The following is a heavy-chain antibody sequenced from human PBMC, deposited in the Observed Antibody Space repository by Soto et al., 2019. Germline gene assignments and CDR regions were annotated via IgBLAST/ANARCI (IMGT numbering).Heavy chain of an antibody. Sequence: QVQLQESGPGLVKPSQTLSLTCTVSGGSISSGGSYWSWIRQHPGKGLGWIGNIYYSGSTYYNPSLKGRVTISVDTSKNQFTLKLSSVTAADTAVYYCARGSLGAYYYFDYWVQGTLVTVSS. CDR3: ARGSLGAYYYFDY. J-gene: IGHJ4*02. CDR1: GGSISSGGSY. D-gene: IGHD1-26*01. V-gene: IGHV4-31*03. CDR2: IYYSGST.